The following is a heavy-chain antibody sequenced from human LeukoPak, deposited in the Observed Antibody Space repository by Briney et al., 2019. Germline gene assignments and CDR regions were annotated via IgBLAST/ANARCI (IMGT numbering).Heavy chain of an antibody. CDR1: GFTFSSYA. D-gene: IGHD3-9*01. CDR2: ISGSGGST. CDR3: AKVPTLMKYYDILTGYAYYFDY. Sequence: TGGSLRLSCAASGFTFSSYAMNWVRQAPGKGLEWVSAISGSGGSTYYADSVKGRFTISRDNSKNTLYLQMNSLRAEDTAVYYCAKVPTLMKYYDILTGYAYYFDYWGQGTLVTVSS. V-gene: IGHV3-23*01. J-gene: IGHJ4*02.